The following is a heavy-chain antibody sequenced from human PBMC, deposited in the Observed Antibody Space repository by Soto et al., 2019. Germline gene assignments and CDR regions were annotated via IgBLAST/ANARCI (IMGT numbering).Heavy chain of an antibody. V-gene: IGHV4-30-4*01. CDR2: IYFRGTT. J-gene: IGHJ4*02. D-gene: IGHD2-2*01. CDR1: GGSISSGDYY. CDR3: ARAQLVGYYFDY. Sequence: PSETLSLTCTVSGGSISSGDYYWSWIRQPPGKGLEWIGYIYFRGTTYYNPSFKSRVTISVDTSKNQFSLKLSSVTAADTAVYYCARAQLVGYYFDYWGQGILVTVSS.